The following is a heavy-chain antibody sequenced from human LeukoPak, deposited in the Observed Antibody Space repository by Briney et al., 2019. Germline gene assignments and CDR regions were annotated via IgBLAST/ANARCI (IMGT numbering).Heavy chain of an antibody. J-gene: IGHJ3*02. D-gene: IGHD2-21*02. V-gene: IGHV3-30-3*01. CDR2: ISYDGSNK. Sequence: GGSLRLSCAASGFTFSSNAMHWVRQAPGKGLEWVAVISYDGSNKYYADSVKGRFTISRDNSKNTLYLQMNSLRAEDTAVYYYARARAQPYCGGDCPDAFDIWGQGTMVTVSS. CDR1: GFTFSSNA. CDR3: ARARAQPYCGGDCPDAFDI.